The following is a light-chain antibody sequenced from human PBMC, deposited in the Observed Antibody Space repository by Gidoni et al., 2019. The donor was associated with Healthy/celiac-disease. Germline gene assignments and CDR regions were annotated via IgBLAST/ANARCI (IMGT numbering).Light chain of an antibody. CDR1: QSVSSY. CDR3: QQRSNWPPPFT. Sequence: EIVLTQSPATLSLSPGARATLSCRASQSVSSYLAWYQQKPGQAPRLLIYDASHRATGIPARFSGSGSGTDFTLTISSLEPEDFAVYYCQQRSNWPPPFTFGQGTRLEIK. V-gene: IGKV3-11*01. CDR2: DAS. J-gene: IGKJ5*01.